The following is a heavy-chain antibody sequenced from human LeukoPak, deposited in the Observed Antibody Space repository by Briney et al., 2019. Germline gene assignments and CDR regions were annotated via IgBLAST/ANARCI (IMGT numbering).Heavy chain of an antibody. V-gene: IGHV3-15*01. D-gene: IGHD2-15*01. CDR2: IKSKIDGGTI. CDR3: TTRRQDGW. CDR1: GFTFSDYY. Sequence: GGSLRLSCAASGFTFSDYYMSWIRQAPGKGLEWVGRIKSKIDGGTIDYAAPVKGRFTISRDDSRNTLYLQMNSLKNEDTAVYYCTTRRQDGWWGQGTLVTVSS. J-gene: IGHJ4*02.